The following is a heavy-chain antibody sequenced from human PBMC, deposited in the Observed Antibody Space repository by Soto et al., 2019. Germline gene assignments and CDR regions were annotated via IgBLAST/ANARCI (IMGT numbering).Heavy chain of an antibody. V-gene: IGHV3-23*01. CDR2: IRDSGGST. D-gene: IGHD2-15*01. Sequence: GGSLRLSCAASGFTFSSHAMSWVRQASGKGLEWVSGIRDSGGSTYYADSVKGRFTISRDNSKNTLYLQMNSLRAEDSAIYYCAKAACGGGTCSRYFDSWGQGTLVTVSS. CDR3: AKAACGGGTCSRYFDS. CDR1: GFTFSSHA. J-gene: IGHJ4*02.